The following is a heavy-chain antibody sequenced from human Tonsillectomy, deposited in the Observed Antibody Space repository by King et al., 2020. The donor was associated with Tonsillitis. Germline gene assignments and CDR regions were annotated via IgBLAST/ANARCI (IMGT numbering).Heavy chain of an antibody. CDR1: GFTFINAW. J-gene: IGHJ4*02. Sequence: VQLVESGGDLVKPGGSLRLSCAASGFTFINAWMTWVRQAPGKGLEWVGHIKSTANGGTTDYAAXVKGRFXISRDDSKNMVYLQMTTLKTEDTAVYHCTKDVPXTFGGAIAWWGQXXLVTVSS. CDR2: IKSTANGGTT. V-gene: IGHV3-15*01. D-gene: IGHD3-16*01. CDR3: TKDVPXTFGGAIAW.